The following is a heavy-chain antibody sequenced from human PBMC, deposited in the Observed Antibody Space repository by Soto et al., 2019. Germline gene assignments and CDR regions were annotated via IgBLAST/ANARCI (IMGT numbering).Heavy chain of an antibody. CDR3: AATVTTFYYYYGMDV. CDR2: IIPIFGTA. Sequence: QVQLVQSGAEVKKPGSSVKVSCKASGGTFSSYAISWVRQAPGQGLEWMGGIIPIFGTANYAQKFQGRVTIPADTSTXTAYMELSSLRSEDTAVYYCAATVTTFYYYYGMDVWGQGTTVTVSS. CDR1: GGTFSSYA. D-gene: IGHD4-4*01. J-gene: IGHJ6*02. V-gene: IGHV1-69*14.